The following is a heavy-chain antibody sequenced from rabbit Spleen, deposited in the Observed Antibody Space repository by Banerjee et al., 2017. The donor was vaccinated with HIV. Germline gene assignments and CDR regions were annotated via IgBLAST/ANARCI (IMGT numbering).Heavy chain of an antibody. CDR1: GFSFNDDYV. D-gene: IGHD4-1*01. CDR3: ARDLAGAIGWNFYL. V-gene: IGHV1S45*01. CDR2: INTATGKP. Sequence: QQQLVESGGDLVQPGASLTLPCTASGFSFNDDYVMCWVRQAPGKGLEWIACINTATGKPVYASWAKGRFTISKTSSTTVTLQMTSLTAADTATYFCARDLAGAIGWNFYLWGQGTLVTV. J-gene: IGHJ4*01.